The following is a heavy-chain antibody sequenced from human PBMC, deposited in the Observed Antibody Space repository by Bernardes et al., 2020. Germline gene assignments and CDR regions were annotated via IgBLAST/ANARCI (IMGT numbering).Heavy chain of an antibody. CDR2: IWYDGSNK. CDR1: GFTFSSYG. D-gene: IGHD6-6*01. V-gene: IGHV3-33*01. CDR3: AILGARPTYYGMDV. Sequence: GGSLRLSRAASGFTFSSYGMHWVRQAPGKGLEWVAVIWYDGSNKYYADSVKGRFTISRDNSKNTLYLQMNSLRAEDTAVYYCAILGARPTYYGMDVWGKGTTVTVSS. J-gene: IGHJ6*04.